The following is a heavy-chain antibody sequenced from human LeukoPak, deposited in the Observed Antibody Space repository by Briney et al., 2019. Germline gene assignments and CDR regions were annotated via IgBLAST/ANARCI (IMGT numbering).Heavy chain of an antibody. CDR2: IKKTGSET. V-gene: IGHV3-7*01. Sequence: GGSLRLSCAASKFIFSNYWMSWVRQAPGKGLEWVAYIKKTGSETYYVDSVKGRFTITRDNARNSLFLQMNSLRAEDTAVYYCAREDGYCSGGNCYSYFDSWGQGALVTVSS. D-gene: IGHD2-15*01. CDR1: KFIFSNYW. CDR3: AREDGYCSGGNCYSYFDS. J-gene: IGHJ4*02.